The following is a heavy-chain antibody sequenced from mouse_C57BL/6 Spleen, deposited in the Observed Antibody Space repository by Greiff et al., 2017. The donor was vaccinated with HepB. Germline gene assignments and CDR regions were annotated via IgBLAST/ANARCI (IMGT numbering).Heavy chain of an antibody. CDR2: IDPSDSYT. J-gene: IGHJ3*01. Sequence: VQLQQPGAELVRPGTSVKLSCKASGYTFTSYWMHWVKQRPGQGLEWIGVIDPSDSYTNYNQKFKGKATLTVDTSSSTAYMQLSSLTSEDSAVYYCARYSFAYWGQGTLVTVSA. D-gene: IGHD2-12*01. CDR3: ARYSFAY. V-gene: IGHV1-59*01. CDR1: GYTFTSYW.